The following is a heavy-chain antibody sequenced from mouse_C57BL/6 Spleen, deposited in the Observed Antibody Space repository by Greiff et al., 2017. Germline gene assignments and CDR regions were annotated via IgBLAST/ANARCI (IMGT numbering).Heavy chain of an antibody. CDR2: ISGGGGNT. CDR3: ARQSSSGYGGDYAMDY. D-gene: IGHD3-2*02. Sequence: EVKLMESGGGLVKPGGSLKLSCAASGFTFSSYTMSWVRQTPEKRLEWVATISGGGGNTYYPDSVKGRFTISRDNAKNTLYLQMSSLRSEDTALYYCARQSSSGYGGDYAMDYWGQGTSVTVSS. V-gene: IGHV5-9*01. J-gene: IGHJ4*01. CDR1: GFTFSSYT.